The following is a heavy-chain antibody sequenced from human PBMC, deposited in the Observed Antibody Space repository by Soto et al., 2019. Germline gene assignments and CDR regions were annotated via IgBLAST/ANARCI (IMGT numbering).Heavy chain of an antibody. CDR2: ISGGGDAT. Sequence: LRLSCAATGFTFNNFAMNWVRQGPGKGLEWVSGISGGGDATRYADSVKGRFTISRDNAESMVYLDMYSLIPDDTAIYYCAKNINSSSGFDYWGQGTPVTVSS. CDR1: GFTFNNFA. V-gene: IGHV3-23*01. D-gene: IGHD6-6*01. CDR3: AKNINSSSGFDY. J-gene: IGHJ4*02.